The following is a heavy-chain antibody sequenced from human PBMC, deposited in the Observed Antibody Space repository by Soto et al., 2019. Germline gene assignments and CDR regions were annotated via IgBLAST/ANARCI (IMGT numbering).Heavy chain of an antibody. Sequence: GGSLRFSCVASGFTFSSCAMSWVRQAPGKGLEWLSGISHAGASIYYADSVKGRVNVSRDNFKNTLFLQMNTLRAEHTAVYYCATGPGVGHYDFWSGHYLDTSGQGT. J-gene: IGHJ4*02. CDR1: GFTFSSCA. V-gene: IGHV3-23*01. CDR2: ISHAGASI. CDR3: ATGPGVGHYDFWSGHYLDT. D-gene: IGHD3-3*01.